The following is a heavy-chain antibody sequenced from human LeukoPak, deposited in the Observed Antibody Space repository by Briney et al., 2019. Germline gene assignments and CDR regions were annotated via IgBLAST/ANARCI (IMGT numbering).Heavy chain of an antibody. J-gene: IGHJ4*02. CDR3: ARDNNLVWFGELLLDY. V-gene: IGHV1-18*01. CDR1: GYTFTSYG. CDR2: ISAYNGNT. Sequence: GASVKVSCKASGYTFTSYGISWVRQAPGQGLEWMGWISAYNGNTNYAQKLQGRVTMTTDTSTSTAYMELRSLRSDDTAVYYCARDNNLVWFGELLLDYWGQGTLVTVSS. D-gene: IGHD3-10*01.